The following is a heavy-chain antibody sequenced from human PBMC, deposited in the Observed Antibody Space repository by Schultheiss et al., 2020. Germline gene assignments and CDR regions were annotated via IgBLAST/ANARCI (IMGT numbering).Heavy chain of an antibody. V-gene: IGHV3-48*03. CDR1: GFTFSSYA. Sequence: GESLKISCAASGFTFSSYAMSWVRQAPGKGLEWVSYISSAASTITYADAVKGRFTISRDNAKKSLFLQMNSLRAEDTAVYYCAREMWEEYCTNGVCSETNWFDAWGQGTLVTVSS. CDR2: ISSAASTI. J-gene: IGHJ5*02. CDR3: AREMWEEYCTNGVCSETNWFDA. D-gene: IGHD2-8*01.